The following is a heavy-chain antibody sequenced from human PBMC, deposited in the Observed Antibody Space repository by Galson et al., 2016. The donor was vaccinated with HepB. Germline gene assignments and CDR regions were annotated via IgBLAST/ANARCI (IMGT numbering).Heavy chain of an antibody. D-gene: IGHD3-10*01. J-gene: IGHJ4*02. CDR1: GYSFITYS. Sequence: SVKVSCKASGYSFITYSIHWLRQAPGQRLEWMAWINSGNGNTKFSQKFQSRVIITRDTSASTVYMELSSLRSEDTAVYFCARGRLLWFGESRGRSEDHFDYWGQGTLVTVSS. CDR3: ARGRLLWFGESRGRSEDHFDY. CDR2: INSGNGNT. V-gene: IGHV1-3*01.